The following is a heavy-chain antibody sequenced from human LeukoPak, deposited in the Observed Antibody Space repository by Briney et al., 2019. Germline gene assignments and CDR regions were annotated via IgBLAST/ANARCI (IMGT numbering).Heavy chain of an antibody. V-gene: IGHV4-59*12. CDR2: IYYSGST. CDR1: GGSISSYY. D-gene: IGHD3-10*01. Sequence: SETLSLTCTVSGGSISSYYWSWIRQPPGKGLEWIGYIYYSGSTYYNPSLKSRVTISVDRSKNQFSLKLSSVTAADTAVYYCARSQPYYGSGVPYYFDYWGQGTLVTVSS. CDR3: ARSQPYYGSGVPYYFDY. J-gene: IGHJ4*02.